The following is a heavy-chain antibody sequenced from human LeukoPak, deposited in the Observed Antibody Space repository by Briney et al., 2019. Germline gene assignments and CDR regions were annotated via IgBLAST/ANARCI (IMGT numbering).Heavy chain of an antibody. CDR2: INPNSGGT. V-gene: IGHV1-2*02. CDR1: GYTFTGYY. D-gene: IGHD4-17*01. CDR3: AREMTTVTTLGSFDY. J-gene: IGHJ4*02. Sequence: ASVKVSCKASGYTFTGYYMHWVRQAPGQGLEWMGWINPNSGGTNYAQKFQGRVTMTRDTSISTAYMELSRLRSGDTAVYYCAREMTTVTTLGSFDYWGQGTLVTVSS.